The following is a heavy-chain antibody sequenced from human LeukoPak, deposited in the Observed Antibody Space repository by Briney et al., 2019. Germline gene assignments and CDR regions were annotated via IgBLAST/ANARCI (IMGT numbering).Heavy chain of an antibody. CDR3: ARDSYTDSEGVRWFDP. CDR1: GFAVRSNY. V-gene: IGHV3-66*01. D-gene: IGHD2-2*02. J-gene: IGHJ5*02. Sequence: PGGSLRLCCAASGFAVRSNYMSGVRQNPGKGLEWVAVLYRGGDTYYADSVKGRITISRDNSKNTLYLQMNSLRAEDTAVYYCARDSYTDSEGVRWFDPWGQGTLVTVSS. CDR2: LYRGGDT.